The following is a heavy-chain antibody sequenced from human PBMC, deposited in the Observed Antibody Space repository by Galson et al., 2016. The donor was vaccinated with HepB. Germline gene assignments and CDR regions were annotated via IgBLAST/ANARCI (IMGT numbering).Heavy chain of an antibody. J-gene: IGHJ4*02. D-gene: IGHD2-8*01. CDR2: IWFDGSKQ. V-gene: IGHV3-33*01. Sequence: LRLSCAAPELIFRGHGMHWVRQAPGKGLEWVAVIWFDGSKQAYGDSVKGRFTISRDNSKNTVYLQMDSLRADDTAVYYCARGLNDPYYFDYWGQGTLVTV. CDR3: ARGLNDPYYFDY. CDR1: ELIFRGHG.